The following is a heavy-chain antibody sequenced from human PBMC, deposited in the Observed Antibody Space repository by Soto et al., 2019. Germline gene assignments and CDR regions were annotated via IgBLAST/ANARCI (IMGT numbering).Heavy chain of an antibody. CDR1: GGSFSGYY. CDR3: ARGRAYYDFWSGYYCFDY. Sequence: KTAETLSLTCAVYGGSFSGYYWSWIRQPPGKGLEWIGEINHSGSTNYNPSLKSRVTISVDTSKNQFSLKLSSVTAADTAVYYCARGRAYYDFWSGYYCFDYWAQGTLVTVSS. V-gene: IGHV4-34*01. CDR2: INHSGST. D-gene: IGHD3-3*01. J-gene: IGHJ4*02.